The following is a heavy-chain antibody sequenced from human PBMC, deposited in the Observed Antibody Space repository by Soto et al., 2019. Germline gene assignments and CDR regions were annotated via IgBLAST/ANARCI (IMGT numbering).Heavy chain of an antibody. V-gene: IGHV1-69*01. J-gene: IGHJ6*02. Sequence: QVQLVQSGAEVKTPGSSVKVSCKASGGTFSSYAISWVRQAPGQGLEWMGGIIPIFGTANYAQKFQGRVTITADESTSTAYMEMSSLRSEDTAVYYCARNRDCSGGSCYSRDYYYYYGMDVWGQGTTVTVSS. CDR2: IIPIFGTA. CDR3: ARNRDCSGGSCYSRDYYYYYGMDV. CDR1: GGTFSSYA. D-gene: IGHD2-15*01.